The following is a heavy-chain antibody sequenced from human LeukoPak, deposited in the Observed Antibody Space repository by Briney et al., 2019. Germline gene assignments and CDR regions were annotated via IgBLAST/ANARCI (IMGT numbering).Heavy chain of an antibody. Sequence: SETLSLTCTVSGGSISSYYWSWIRQPPGKGLEWIGYIYYSGSTNYNPSLKSRVTISVDTSKNQFSLKLSSVTAADTAVYYCARHYYGSGTYSPFDYRGQGTLVTVSS. J-gene: IGHJ4*02. CDR2: IYYSGST. D-gene: IGHD3-10*01. V-gene: IGHV4-59*08. CDR3: ARHYYGSGTYSPFDY. CDR1: GGSISSYY.